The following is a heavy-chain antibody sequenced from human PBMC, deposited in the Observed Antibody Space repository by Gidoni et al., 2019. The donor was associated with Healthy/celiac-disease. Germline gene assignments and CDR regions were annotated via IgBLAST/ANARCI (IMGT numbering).Heavy chain of an antibody. CDR3: ARDFRYQLHGMDV. V-gene: IGHV3-33*01. CDR1: GFTFSSYG. D-gene: IGHD2-2*01. CDR2: IWYDGSNK. J-gene: IGHJ6*02. Sequence: QVQLVESGGGVVQPGRSLRLSCAASGFTFSSYGMHWVRRAPGKGLGWVAVIWYDGSNKYYADSVKGRFTISRDNPKNTLYLQMNSLRAEDTAVYYCARDFRYQLHGMDVWGQGTTVTVSS.